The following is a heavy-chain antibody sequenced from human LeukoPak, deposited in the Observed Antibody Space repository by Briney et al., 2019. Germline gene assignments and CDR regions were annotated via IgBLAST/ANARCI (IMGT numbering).Heavy chain of an antibody. D-gene: IGHD4-17*01. CDR2: ISGGGETT. V-gene: IGHV3-23*01. J-gene: IGHJ5*01. CDR3: ARDYADYVGYFFFDF. CDR1: GFTFNNYA. Sequence: GGSLRLSCAASGFTFNNYAMNWVRQAPGKGLEWVSSISGGGETTYYADSAKGRFTISRDNSQNTLYLQMNSLRAEDTAVYYCARDYADYVGYFFFDFWGQGTLVTVSS.